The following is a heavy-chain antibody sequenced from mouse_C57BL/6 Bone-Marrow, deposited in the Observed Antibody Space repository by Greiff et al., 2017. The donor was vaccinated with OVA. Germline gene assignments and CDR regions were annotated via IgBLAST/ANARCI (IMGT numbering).Heavy chain of an antibody. D-gene: IGHD1-1*01. Sequence: EVQGVESGPELVKPGASVKISCKASGYTFTDYYMNWVKQSHGKSLEWIGDINPNNGGTSYNQKFKGKATLTVDKSSSTAYMELRSLTSEDSAVYYCARPHYYGSSYHFDYWGQGTTLTVSS. V-gene: IGHV1-26*01. CDR2: INPNNGGT. CDR3: ARPHYYGSSYHFDY. J-gene: IGHJ2*01. CDR1: GYTFTDYY.